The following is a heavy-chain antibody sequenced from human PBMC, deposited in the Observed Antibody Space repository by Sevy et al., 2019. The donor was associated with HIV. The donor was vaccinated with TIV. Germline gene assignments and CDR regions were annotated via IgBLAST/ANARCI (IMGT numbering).Heavy chain of an antibody. V-gene: IGHV1-2*02. Sequence: ASVKVSCKASGYTFTGYYMHWVRQAPGQGLEWMGWINPNSGGTNYAQKFQGRVTMTRDTSISTAYMELSRLRSDDTAVYYCARWLGTTVTTNHYYYYYMDVWGKGTTVTVSS. CDR1: GYTFTGYY. J-gene: IGHJ6*03. CDR3: ARWLGTTVTTNHYYYYYMDV. CDR2: INPNSGGT. D-gene: IGHD4-17*01.